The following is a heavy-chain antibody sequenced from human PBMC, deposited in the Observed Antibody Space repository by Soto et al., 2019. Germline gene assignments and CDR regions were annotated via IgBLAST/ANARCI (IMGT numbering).Heavy chain of an antibody. CDR1: GFTVSGNY. CDR3: ARERGDGYNYGMYYFDY. Sequence: EIQLVESGGGLIQPGGSLRLSCAASGFTVSGNYMSWVRQAPGKGLEWVSVIYSDGTTDYADSVQGRFIISRDNSKNTLYLYMNNLRAEDTAVYYCARERGDGYNYGMYYFDYWGQGTLVTVCS. J-gene: IGHJ4*02. D-gene: IGHD5-12*01. CDR2: IYSDGTT. V-gene: IGHV3-53*01.